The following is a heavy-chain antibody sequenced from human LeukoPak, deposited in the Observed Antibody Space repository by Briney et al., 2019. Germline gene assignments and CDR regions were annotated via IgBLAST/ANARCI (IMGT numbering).Heavy chain of an antibody. CDR1: GFTFSTYW. V-gene: IGHV3-7*01. CDR3: ARDNLGALDY. D-gene: IGHD1-26*01. Sequence: GGSLRLSCAASGFTFSTYWMAWVRQAPGKGLEWVANIKQDGSEKYYVDSVKGRFTISRDNAKKSLYLQMNSLRAEDTAVYYCARDNLGALDYWGQGTLVTVSA. J-gene: IGHJ4*02. CDR2: IKQDGSEK.